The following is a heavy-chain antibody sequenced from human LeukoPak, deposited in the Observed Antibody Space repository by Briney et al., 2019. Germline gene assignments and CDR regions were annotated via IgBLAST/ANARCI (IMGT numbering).Heavy chain of an antibody. D-gene: IGHD3-10*01. V-gene: IGHV1-69*02. CDR3: AREFWGTMVRGAAMDV. J-gene: IGHJ6*02. Sequence: SVKVSCKASGGTLNSYTINWVRQAPGEGLEWMGTIIPAFGIPNYAQRFRDRVTITADKSTSTAYMELSSLRSEDTAVYYCAREFWGTMVRGAAMDVWGQGTTVTVSS. CDR2: IIPAFGIP. CDR1: GGTLNSYT.